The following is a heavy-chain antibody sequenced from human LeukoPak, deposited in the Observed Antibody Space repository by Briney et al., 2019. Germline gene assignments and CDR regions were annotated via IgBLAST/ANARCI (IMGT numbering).Heavy chain of an antibody. D-gene: IGHD7-27*01. Sequence: SETLSLTCGVSGHSFSSDSFWGWIRPPPGQGLEWIGSIHERGSTFYNPSLKSRVTISIDTSKNQFSLKLSSVTAADTAVYYCASLKLGFRWFDPWGQGTLVTVSS. CDR1: GHSFSSDSF. J-gene: IGHJ5*02. V-gene: IGHV4-38-2*01. CDR3: ASLKLGFRWFDP. CDR2: IHERGST.